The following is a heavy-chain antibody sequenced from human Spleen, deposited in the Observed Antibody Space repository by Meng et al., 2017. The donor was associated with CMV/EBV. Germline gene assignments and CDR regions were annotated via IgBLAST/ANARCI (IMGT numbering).Heavy chain of an antibody. D-gene: IGHD6-6*01. J-gene: IGHJ4*02. Sequence: LSLTCAASGFTFSDYYVTWIRQAPGKGLEWVSYISSSGNAIYYADSVKGRFTISRDNAKNSLYLQMNSLRAEDTAVYYCAKIGRFSSSSGDYWGQGTLVTVSS. CDR1: GFTFSDYY. CDR2: ISSSGNAI. CDR3: AKIGRFSSSSGDY. V-gene: IGHV3-11*04.